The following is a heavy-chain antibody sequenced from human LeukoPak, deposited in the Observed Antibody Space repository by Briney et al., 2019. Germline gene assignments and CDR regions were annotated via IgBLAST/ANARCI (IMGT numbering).Heavy chain of an antibody. Sequence: ASVKVSCKASGYTFTSYGISWVRQAPGQGLEWMGWISAYNGNANYAQKLQGRVTMTGDTSISTAYMELSRLRSDDTAVYYCARDRYSYGYVYWGQGTLVTVSS. V-gene: IGHV1-18*01. CDR3: ARDRYSYGYVY. D-gene: IGHD5-18*01. J-gene: IGHJ4*02. CDR1: GYTFTSYG. CDR2: ISAYNGNA.